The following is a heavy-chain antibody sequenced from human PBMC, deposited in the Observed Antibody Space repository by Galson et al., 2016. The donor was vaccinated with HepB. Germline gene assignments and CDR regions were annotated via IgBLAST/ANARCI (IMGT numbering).Heavy chain of an antibody. CDR1: GFSSNSYA. V-gene: IGHV3-30-3*01. CDR2: ISCGGGNT. D-gene: IGHD4-23*01. J-gene: IGHJ6*02. CDR3: ARCEDYGGTYSYSYYGMDV. Sequence: SLRLSCAASGFSSNSYAINWVRQAPGKGLEWVASISCGGGNTYYADSVKGRFTISRDNSKNTLYLQMNSLRPEDTAVYYCARCEDYGGTYSYSYYGMDVWGQGTTVTVSS.